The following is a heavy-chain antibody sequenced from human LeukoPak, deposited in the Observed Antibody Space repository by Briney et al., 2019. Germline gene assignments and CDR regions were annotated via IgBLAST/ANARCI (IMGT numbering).Heavy chain of an antibody. Sequence: ASVAVSCKASGYTFTSYGISWVRQAPGQGLEWMGWISAYNGNTNYAQKLQGRVTMTTDTSTSTAYMELRSLRSDDTAVYYCARDSRGSGSYYGWFDPWGQGTLVTVSS. CDR2: ISAYNGNT. V-gene: IGHV1-18*01. CDR3: ARDSRGSGSYYGWFDP. J-gene: IGHJ5*02. CDR1: GYTFTSYG. D-gene: IGHD3-10*01.